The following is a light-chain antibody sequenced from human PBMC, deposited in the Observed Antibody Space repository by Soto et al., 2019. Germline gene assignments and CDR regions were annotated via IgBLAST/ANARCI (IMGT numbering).Light chain of an antibody. J-gene: IGKJ5*01. CDR3: HQRNK. CDR1: QFLSSY. V-gene: IGKV3-11*01. CDR2: DTS. Sequence: PWERATLSCRASQFLSSYLAWYQQKPGQPPRLLIYDTSNRAAGVPARFSGSRSGTDFTLTISSLEPEDFAVYFCHQRNKFGQGTRLEIK.